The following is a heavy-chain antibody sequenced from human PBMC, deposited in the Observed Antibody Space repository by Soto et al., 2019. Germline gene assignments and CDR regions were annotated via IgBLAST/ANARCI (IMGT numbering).Heavy chain of an antibody. Sequence: GASVKVSCKGSWCTLTRYGISWGRQAPGLGLEWMGGIIPIYGTASYAQKFQGRVTITADESTSTAYMELSSLRSEDTAVYYCARVNVEMATDPYYFDYWGQGTLVTVSS. D-gene: IGHD5-12*01. CDR3: ARVNVEMATDPYYFDY. CDR2: IIPIYGTA. CDR1: WCTLTRYG. V-gene: IGHV1-69*13. J-gene: IGHJ4*02.